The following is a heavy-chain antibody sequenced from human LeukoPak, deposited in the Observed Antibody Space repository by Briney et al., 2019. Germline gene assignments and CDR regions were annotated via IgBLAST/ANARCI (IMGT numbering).Heavy chain of an antibody. J-gene: IGHJ4*02. D-gene: IGHD6-13*01. CDR3: ARDILAAAENY. CDR2: ISSSSSYI. Sequence: GGSLRLSCAASGFTFSSYEMNWVRQAPGKGLEWVSSISSSSSYIYYADSVKGRFTISRDNAKNSLYLQMNSLRAEDTAVYYCARDILAAAENYWGQGTLVTVSS. CDR1: GFTFSSYE. V-gene: IGHV3-21*01.